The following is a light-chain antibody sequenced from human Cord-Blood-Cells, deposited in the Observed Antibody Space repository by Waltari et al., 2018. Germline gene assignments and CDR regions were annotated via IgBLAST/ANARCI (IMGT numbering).Light chain of an antibody. CDR3: QQYGSSPLT. Sequence: EIVLTQSPGTLSLSPGERATLSCRASQSVRSSYLAWYQQKPSQAPSVLIYGASSRATGIPNRFSGSGSGTDFTLTISRLEPEDFAVYYCQQYGSSPLTFGGGTKVEIK. CDR2: GAS. J-gene: IGKJ4*01. V-gene: IGKV3-20*01. CDR1: QSVRSSY.